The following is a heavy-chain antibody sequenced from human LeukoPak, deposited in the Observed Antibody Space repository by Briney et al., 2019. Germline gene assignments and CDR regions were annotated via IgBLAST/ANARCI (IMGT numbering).Heavy chain of an antibody. CDR2: ITSSSSYI. CDR3: ARDPYSGSYGPYYYYYMDV. CDR1: GFSFSSYN. Sequence: AGGSLRLSCAASGFSFSSYNMNWVRQAPGKGPEWVSSITSSSSYIYYADSVKGRFTISGDNAKNSLYLQMDSLRVEDTAVYYCARDPYSGSYGPYYYYYMDVWGKGTTVTISS. D-gene: IGHD1-26*01. J-gene: IGHJ6*03. V-gene: IGHV3-21*06.